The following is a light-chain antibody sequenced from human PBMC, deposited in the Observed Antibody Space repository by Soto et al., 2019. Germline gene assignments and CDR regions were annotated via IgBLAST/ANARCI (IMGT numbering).Light chain of an antibody. J-gene: IGKJ3*01. CDR3: QQSYNTLFT. CDR1: QSISRY. CDR2: AAS. Sequence: DIQMTQSPSALSASVGDRVTITCRASQSISRYLNWYQQKPGKAPEPLIYAASSLQSGVPSRFSGSGSGTDFTLTISSPQPEDSATYYCQQSYNTLFTFGPGTKVEIK. V-gene: IGKV1-39*01.